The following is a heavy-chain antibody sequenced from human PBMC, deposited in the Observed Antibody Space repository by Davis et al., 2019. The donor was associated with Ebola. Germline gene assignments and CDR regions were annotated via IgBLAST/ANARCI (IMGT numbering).Heavy chain of an antibody. CDR2: ISSSSSYT. D-gene: IGHD3-9*01. Sequence: GGSLRLSCAASGFTFSDYYMSWIRQAPGKGLEWVSYISSSSSYTNYADSVKGRFTISRDNAKNSLYLQMNSLRAEDTAVYYCARGPTRYFDWLLSYWGQGTLVTVSS. J-gene: IGHJ4*02. CDR1: GFTFSDYY. V-gene: IGHV3-11*06. CDR3: ARGPTRYFDWLLSY.